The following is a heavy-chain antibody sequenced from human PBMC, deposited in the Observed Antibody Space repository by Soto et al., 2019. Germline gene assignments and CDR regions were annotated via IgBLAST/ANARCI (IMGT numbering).Heavy chain of an antibody. D-gene: IGHD1-1*01. Sequence: QVQLVESGGGVVQPGRSPRLSCAASGFTFSSYAMHWVRQAPGKGLEWVAVIAYDGRNKYYADSVKGRFTISRDNSKNTLYLQMNSLRIEDTAVYYCARELERVFDYWGQGTLLTVSS. CDR2: IAYDGRNK. CDR1: GFTFSSYA. CDR3: ARELERVFDY. V-gene: IGHV3-30*04. J-gene: IGHJ4*02.